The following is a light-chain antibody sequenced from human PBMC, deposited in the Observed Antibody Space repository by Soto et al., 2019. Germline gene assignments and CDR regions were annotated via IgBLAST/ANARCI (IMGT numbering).Light chain of an antibody. CDR3: SSYTSSSTSV. Sequence: QSVLTQPASVSGSPAQSITISCTGASSDVGGYNYVSWYQHHPGKAPKLIIYEVSYRPSGVSNRFSGSKSGNTASLTISGLQAEDEADYYCSSYTSSSTSVFGTGTKVTVL. J-gene: IGLJ1*01. CDR1: SSDVGGYNY. CDR2: EVS. V-gene: IGLV2-14*01.